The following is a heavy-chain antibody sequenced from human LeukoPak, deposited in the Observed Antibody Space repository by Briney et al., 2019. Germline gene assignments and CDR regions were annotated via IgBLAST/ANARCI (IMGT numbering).Heavy chain of an antibody. CDR1: GGSISSYY. J-gene: IGHJ5*02. CDR2: IYYSGST. Sequence: SETLSLTCTVSGGSISSYYWIWIRQPPGKGLEWIGYIYYSGSTKYNPSLKSRVSISVDTSKNQFSLKLSSATAADTAVYYCASSKTNGDSSGWYAWFDPWGQGTLVTVSS. CDR3: ASSKTNGDSSGWYAWFDP. D-gene: IGHD6-19*01. V-gene: IGHV4-59*01.